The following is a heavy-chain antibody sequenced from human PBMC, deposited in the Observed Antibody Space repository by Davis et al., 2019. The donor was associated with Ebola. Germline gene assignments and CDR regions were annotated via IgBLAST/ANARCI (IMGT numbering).Heavy chain of an antibody. J-gene: IGHJ4*02. CDR3: AIANRGPVADTGDY. D-gene: IGHD6-19*01. Sequence: GESLKISCAASGFTFNTYSMNWVRQAPGKGPEWVSYISSGSGTTYYAQAVKGRFTISRDNAENSVYLQMNSLRAEDTAVYYCAIANRGPVADTGDYWGQGTLVTVSS. CDR1: GFTFNTYS. V-gene: IGHV3-48*01. CDR2: ISSGSGTT.